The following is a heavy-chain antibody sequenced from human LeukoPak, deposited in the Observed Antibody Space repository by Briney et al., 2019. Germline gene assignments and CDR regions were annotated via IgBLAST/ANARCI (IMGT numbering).Heavy chain of an antibody. J-gene: IGHJ3*02. CDR3: ARSGTVSPYAFDI. D-gene: IGHD1-14*01. CDR2: IYPRDSDT. V-gene: IGHV5-51*01. Sequence: GESLKISCKGSGYRFTDYWIGWVRQMPGKGLDWMGIIYPRDSDTRYSPSFQGQVTISADKSISTAYLQWSSLKASDTAMYYCARSGTVSPYAFDIWGQGTMVTVSS. CDR1: GYRFTDYW.